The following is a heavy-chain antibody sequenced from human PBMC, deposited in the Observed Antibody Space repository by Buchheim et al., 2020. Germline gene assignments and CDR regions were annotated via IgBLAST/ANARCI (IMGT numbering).Heavy chain of an antibody. CDR1: GFTFSNYG. D-gene: IGHD2-15*01. CDR3: ARLRRVAYYYYYGMDV. J-gene: IGHJ6*02. V-gene: IGHV3-30*03. CDR2: ISYDGSNK. Sequence: QVHLVESGGGVVQPGRSLRLSCAASGFTFSNYGMHWVRQAPGKGLEWVAVISYDGSNKYYADSVKGRFTISRDNSKNTLYLQMDSLRAEDTAVYYCARLRRVAYYYYYGMDVWGQGTT.